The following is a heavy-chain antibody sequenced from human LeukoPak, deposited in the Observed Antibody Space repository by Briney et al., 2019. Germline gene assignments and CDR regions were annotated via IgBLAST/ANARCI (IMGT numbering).Heavy chain of an antibody. J-gene: IGHJ4*02. Sequence: GESLKISCKGSGYSFTSYWIGWVRQMPGKGLEWMGIIFPGDSDTRYSPSFQGQVTMSADKSISTAYLQWSSLKASDTAMYYCARSYGDYVGVDYFDYWGQGTRSPSPQ. V-gene: IGHV5-51*01. CDR3: ARSYGDYVGVDYFDY. CDR2: IFPGDSDT. CDR1: GYSFTSYW. D-gene: IGHD4-17*01.